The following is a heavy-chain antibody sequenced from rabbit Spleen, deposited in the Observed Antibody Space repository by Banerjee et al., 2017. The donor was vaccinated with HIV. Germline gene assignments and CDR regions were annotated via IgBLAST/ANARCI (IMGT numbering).Heavy chain of an antibody. CDR3: ARDASSSAYYRDTRLDL. J-gene: IGHJ3*01. CDR2: IDTNDGDT. D-gene: IGHD1-1*01. Sequence: LEESGGGLVKPGGTLTLTCTVSGFSFSSNWICWVRQAPGKGLEWIACIDTNDGDTDYANWPKGRFTISSHNAQNTLYLQLNSLTAADTATYFCARDASSSAYYRDTRLDLWGQGTLVTVS. CDR1: GFSFSSNW. V-gene: IGHV1S45*01.